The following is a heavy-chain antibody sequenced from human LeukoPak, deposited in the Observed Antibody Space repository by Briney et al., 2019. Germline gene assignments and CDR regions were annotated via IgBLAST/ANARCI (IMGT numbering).Heavy chain of an antibody. CDR2: ICYSGTT. Sequence: SETLSLTCTVSGGSVSSYCWTWIRQPPGKGLEWIGYICYSGTTNYNPSLKSRVTISVDTSKNQFSLKLSSVTAADTAVYYCARDGRDGYNYPNYYYYGMDVWGQGTTVTVSS. D-gene: IGHD5-24*01. V-gene: IGHV4-59*02. CDR3: ARDGRDGYNYPNYYYYGMDV. CDR1: GGSVSSYC. J-gene: IGHJ6*02.